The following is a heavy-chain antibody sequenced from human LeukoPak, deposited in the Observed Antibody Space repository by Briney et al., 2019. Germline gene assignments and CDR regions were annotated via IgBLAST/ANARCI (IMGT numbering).Heavy chain of an antibody. Sequence: PGGSLRLSCAASGFTFSTYSMNWVRQAPRKGREWVSAISGSGGSTYYADSVKGRFTISRDNSKNTLYLQMNSLRAEDTAVYYCAKERDYDFWSGYPYYIDYWGQGTLVTVSS. CDR3: AKERDYDFWSGYPYYIDY. J-gene: IGHJ4*02. CDR2: ISGSGGST. CDR1: GFTFSTYS. D-gene: IGHD3-3*01. V-gene: IGHV3-23*01.